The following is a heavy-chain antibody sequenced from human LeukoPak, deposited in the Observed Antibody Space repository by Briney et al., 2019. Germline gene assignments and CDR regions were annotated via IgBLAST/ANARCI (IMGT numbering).Heavy chain of an antibody. CDR2: INPSGDTT. CDR3: ARDNSRNSRGWWFDP. CDR1: GYTFTNYY. D-gene: IGHD4-23*01. V-gene: IGHV1-46*03. Sequence: GASVKVSCKASGYTFTNYYMHWVRQAPGQGLEWMGIINPSGDTTSYAQKFQGRVTMTRDTSTSTVYMELTSLRSGDTAVYYCARDNSRNSRGWWFDPWGQGTLVTVSS. J-gene: IGHJ5*02.